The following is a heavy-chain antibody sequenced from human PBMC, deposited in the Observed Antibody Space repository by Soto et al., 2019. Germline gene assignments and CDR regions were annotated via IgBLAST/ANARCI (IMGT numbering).Heavy chain of an antibody. J-gene: IGHJ6*02. V-gene: IGHV5-51*01. CDR3: ARLSRLELSRYDKNSTVIDV. CDR2: IYPGDSDT. D-gene: IGHD3-16*02. CDR1: GYSFTSYW. Sequence: VESLKISWKGSGYSFTSYWIVWVRQMPGKGLEWMGIIYPGDSDTRYSPSFQGQVTISADKSISTAYLQWSSLKASDTAMYYCARLSRLELSRYDKNSTVIDVLAQGPAVTV.